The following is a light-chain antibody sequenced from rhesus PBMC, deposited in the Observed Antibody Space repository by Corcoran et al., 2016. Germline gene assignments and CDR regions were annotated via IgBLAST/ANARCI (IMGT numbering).Light chain of an antibody. J-gene: IGKJ1*01. CDR2: GAY. V-gene: IGKV3-42*03. Sequence: EIVMTQSPATLSLSPGERATLSCRASQSVSSNLAWYQQKPGQAPTLLIYGAYTRAPGIPDRFRGSGSGTDFTLTISSLEPEDFAVYYCQQYNNWPRTFGQGTKVEIK. CDR3: QQYNNWPRT. CDR1: QSVSSN.